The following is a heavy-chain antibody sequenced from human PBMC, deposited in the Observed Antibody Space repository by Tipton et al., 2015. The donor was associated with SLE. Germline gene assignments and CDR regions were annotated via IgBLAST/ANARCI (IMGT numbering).Heavy chain of an antibody. CDR2: INHSGST. J-gene: IGHJ4*02. D-gene: IGHD3-22*01. V-gene: IGHV4-34*01. CDR3: ARENHYYDSSGYYYGYYFDY. CDR1: GGSFSGYY. Sequence: TLSLTCAVYGGSFSGYYWSWIRQPPGKGLEWIGEINHSGSTNYNPSLKSQVTISVDTSKNQFSLKLSSVTAADTAVYYCARENHYYDSSGYYYGYYFDYWGQGTLVTVSS.